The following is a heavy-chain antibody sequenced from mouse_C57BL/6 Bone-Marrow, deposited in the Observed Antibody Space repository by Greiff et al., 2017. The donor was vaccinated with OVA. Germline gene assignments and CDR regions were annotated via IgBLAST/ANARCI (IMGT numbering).Heavy chain of an antibody. D-gene: IGHD1-1*01. CDR3: ASRFFYYYGSSLYWYFDV. Sequence: VQGVESGAELMKPGASVKLSCKATGYTFTGYWIEWVKQRPGHGLEWIGEILPGSGSTNYNEKFKGKATFTADTSSNTAYMQLSSLTTEDSAIYYCASRFFYYYGSSLYWYFDVWGTGTTVTVSS. CDR1: GYTFTGYW. CDR2: ILPGSGST. V-gene: IGHV1-9*01. J-gene: IGHJ1*03.